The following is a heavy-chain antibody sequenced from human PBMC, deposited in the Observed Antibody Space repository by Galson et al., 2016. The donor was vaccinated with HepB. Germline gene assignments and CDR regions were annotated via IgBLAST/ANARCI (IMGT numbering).Heavy chain of an antibody. V-gene: IGHV3-48*02. CDR2: ISSDSSSI. Sequence: SLRLSCAASGFIFSRCNINWVRQGPGKGLEWVSYISSDSSSISYADSVKGRLTISRDNARNLVYLQMNSLRDEDTAVYYCAREDYYYLDVWGKGTTVTVSS. CDR1: GFIFSRCN. CDR3: AREDYYYLDV. J-gene: IGHJ6*03.